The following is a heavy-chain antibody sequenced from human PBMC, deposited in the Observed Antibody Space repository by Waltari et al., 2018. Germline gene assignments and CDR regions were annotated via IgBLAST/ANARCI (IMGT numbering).Heavy chain of an antibody. CDR3: ARRDYGANSGGAFDI. CDR2: IYPGDSDT. D-gene: IGHD4-17*01. Sequence: EVQLVQSGAEVKKPGESLKISCKGSGYSFTSYWLGWVRPMPGKGLEWMGIIYPGDSDTRYSPSFQGQVTISADKSISTAYLQWSSLKASDTAMYYCARRDYGANSGGAFDIWGQGTMVTVSS. J-gene: IGHJ3*02. CDR1: GYSFTSYW. V-gene: IGHV5-51*01.